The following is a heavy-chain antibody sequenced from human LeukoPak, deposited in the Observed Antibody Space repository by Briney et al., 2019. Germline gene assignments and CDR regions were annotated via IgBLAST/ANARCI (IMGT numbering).Heavy chain of an antibody. CDR1: GFTFSDYY. Sequence: PGGSLRLSCAASGFTFSDYYMSWIRQAPGKGLEWVSYISSSSSYTNYADSVKGRFTISRDNAKNSLYLQMNSLRAEDTAVYYCATALVGATRGFDCWSQGTLVTVSS. CDR3: ATALVGATRGFDC. CDR2: ISSSSSYT. V-gene: IGHV3-11*05. J-gene: IGHJ4*02. D-gene: IGHD1-26*01.